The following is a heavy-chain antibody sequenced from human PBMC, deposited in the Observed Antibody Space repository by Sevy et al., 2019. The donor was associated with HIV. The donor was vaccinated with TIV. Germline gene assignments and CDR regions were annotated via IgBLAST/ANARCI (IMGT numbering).Heavy chain of an antibody. CDR3: ARDRYYDASGYYYYYYGLDV. V-gene: IGHV3-66*01. CDR2: IYSGGST. CDR1: RFTFSSYW. J-gene: IGHJ6*02. Sequence: GGSLRLSCAASRFTFSSYWMSWVRQAPGKGLEWVSTIYSGGSTFYADSVKGRFTISRDNSKNTLYLQMNSLRAEDTAVYYCARDRYYDASGYYYYYYGLDVWGQGTTVTVSS. D-gene: IGHD3-22*01.